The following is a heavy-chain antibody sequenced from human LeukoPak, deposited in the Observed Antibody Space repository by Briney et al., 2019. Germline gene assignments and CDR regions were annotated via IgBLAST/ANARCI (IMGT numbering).Heavy chain of an antibody. J-gene: IGHJ4*02. Sequence: ASVKVSCKASGGTFSSYAISWVRQAPGQGLEWMGGIIPIFGTANYAQKFQGRVTITADESTSTAYMELSSLGSEDTAVYYCARGREKQQLHFDYWGQGTLVTVSS. D-gene: IGHD6-13*01. V-gene: IGHV1-69*13. CDR1: GGTFSSYA. CDR3: ARGREKQQLHFDY. CDR2: IIPIFGTA.